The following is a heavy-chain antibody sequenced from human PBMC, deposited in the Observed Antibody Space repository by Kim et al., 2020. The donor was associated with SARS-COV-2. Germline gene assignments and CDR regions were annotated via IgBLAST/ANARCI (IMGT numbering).Heavy chain of an antibody. J-gene: IGHJ2*01. Sequence: SETLSLTCTVSGGSISSSSYYWGWIRQPPGKGLEWIGSIYYSGSTYYNPSLKSRVTISVDTSKNQFSLKLSSVTAADTAVYYCARPIPDYGDLHWYFDLWGRGTLVPFSS. V-gene: IGHV4-39*01. D-gene: IGHD4-17*01. CDR2: IYYSGST. CDR1: GGSISSSSYY. CDR3: ARPIPDYGDLHWYFDL.